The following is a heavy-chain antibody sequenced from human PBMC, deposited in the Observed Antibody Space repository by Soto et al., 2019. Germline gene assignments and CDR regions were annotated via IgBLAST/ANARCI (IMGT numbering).Heavy chain of an antibody. Sequence: SVKVSCKASGGTFSSYAISWVRQAPGQGLEWMGGIIPIFGTANYAQKFQGRVTITADESTSTAYMELSSLRSEDTAVYYCATNDYGDYNFDYWGQGTLVTVSS. CDR1: GGTFSSYA. CDR3: ATNDYGDYNFDY. V-gene: IGHV1-69*13. D-gene: IGHD4-17*01. J-gene: IGHJ4*02. CDR2: IIPIFGTA.